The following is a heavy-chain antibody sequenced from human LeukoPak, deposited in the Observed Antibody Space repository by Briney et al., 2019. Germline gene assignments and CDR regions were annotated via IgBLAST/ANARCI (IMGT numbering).Heavy chain of an antibody. CDR1: GGSISSGSYY. CDR3: ARDGHYDSSGYFFGY. J-gene: IGHJ4*02. D-gene: IGHD3-22*01. V-gene: IGHV4-61*02. Sequence: SETLSLTCSVSGGSISSGSYYWTWIRQPAGKALEWIGRIYTSGSTNYNPSLKSRVTISVDTPKNQFSLRLSSVTAADTAVYYCARDGHYDSSGYFFGYWGQGTLVTVPS. CDR2: IYTSGST.